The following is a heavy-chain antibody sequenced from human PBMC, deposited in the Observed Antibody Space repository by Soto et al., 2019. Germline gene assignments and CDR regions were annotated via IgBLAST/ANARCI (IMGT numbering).Heavy chain of an antibody. V-gene: IGHV3-23*01. CDR2: ISGSGGST. D-gene: IGHD3-10*01. J-gene: IGHJ3*02. Sequence: EVQLLESGGGLVQPGGSLRLSCAASGFTFSSYAMSWVRQAPGKGLEWVSAISGSGGSTYYADSVKGRFTISRDNSKNTLYLQMNGLRAEDTAVYYCAKVARWNYYRRGAFDIWGQGTMVTVSS. CDR3: AKVARWNYYRRGAFDI. CDR1: GFTFSSYA.